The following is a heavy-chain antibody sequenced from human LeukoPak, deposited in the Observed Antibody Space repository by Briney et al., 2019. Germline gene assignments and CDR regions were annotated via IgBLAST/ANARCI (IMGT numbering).Heavy chain of an antibody. Sequence: ETLSLTCTVSGYSISSGYYWGWIRQPPGKGLEWVSGINWNGGSTGYADSVKGRFTISRDNAKNSLYLQMNSLRAEDTAVYYCARDDGSSWYSYWGQGTLVTVSS. V-gene: IGHV3-20*04. J-gene: IGHJ4*02. CDR1: GYSISSGYY. D-gene: IGHD6-13*01. CDR3: ARDDGSSWYSY. CDR2: INWNGGST.